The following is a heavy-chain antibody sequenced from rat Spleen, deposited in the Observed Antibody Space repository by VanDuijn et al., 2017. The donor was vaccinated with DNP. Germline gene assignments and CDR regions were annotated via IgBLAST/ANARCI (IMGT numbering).Heavy chain of an antibody. V-gene: IGHV5-22*01. CDR2: ISYDGGVT. D-gene: IGHD5-1*01. CDR3: ARWGTGTWDY. J-gene: IGHJ2*01. Sequence: EVQLVESGGGLVQPGRSLKLSCAASGFTFSDYYMAWIRQAPGKGLEWVAYISYDGGVTYYGDSVKGRFTISRDNAKSTLYLQMNSLRSEDKATYYCARWGTGTWDYWGQGVMVTVSS. CDR1: GFTFSDYY.